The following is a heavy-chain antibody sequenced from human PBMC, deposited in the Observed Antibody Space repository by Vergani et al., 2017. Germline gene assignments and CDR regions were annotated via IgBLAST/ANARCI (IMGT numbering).Heavy chain of an antibody. J-gene: IGHJ3*02. D-gene: IGHD2-21*01. V-gene: IGHV3-15*01. Sequence: EVQLVESGGGLVKPGGSLRLSCAASGFTFSNAWMSWVRQAPGKGLEWVGRIKSKTDGGTTDYAAPVKGRFTISRDDSKNTLYLQMNSVKTEDTAVYYCTTEEAYCGGDCYPDAFDIWGQGTMVTVSS. CDR2: IKSKTDGGTT. CDR1: GFTFSNAW. CDR3: TTEEAYCGGDCYPDAFDI.